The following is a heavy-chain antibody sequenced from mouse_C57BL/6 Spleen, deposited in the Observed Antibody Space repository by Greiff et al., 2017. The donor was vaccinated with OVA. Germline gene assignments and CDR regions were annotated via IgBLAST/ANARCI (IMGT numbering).Heavy chain of an antibody. Sequence: DVQLVESGAELVRPGASVKLSCTASGFNIKDDYMHWVKQRPEQGLEWIGWIDPENGDTEYASKFQGKATITADTSSNTAYLQLSSLTSEDTAVYYCTSFSTAQAPAYWGQGTLVTVSA. V-gene: IGHV14-4*01. CDR3: TSFSTAQAPAY. CDR2: IDPENGDT. CDR1: GFNIKDDY. D-gene: IGHD3-2*02. J-gene: IGHJ3*01.